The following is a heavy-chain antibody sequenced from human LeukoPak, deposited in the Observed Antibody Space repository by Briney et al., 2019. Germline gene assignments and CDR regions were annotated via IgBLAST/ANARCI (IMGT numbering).Heavy chain of an antibody. CDR3: ARVQIVVVLAAHDWKVDAFDI. J-gene: IGHJ3*02. D-gene: IGHD2-2*01. CDR1: GGSISSVDYY. CDR2: IYYSGST. Sequence: SDTLSLTCTVSGGSISSVDYYWSWIRQPPGKGLEWIGYIYYSGSTYYNPSLKSRVTISVDTSKNQFSLKLSSVTAADTAVYYCARVQIVVVLAAHDWKVDAFDIWGQGTMVTVSS. V-gene: IGHV4-30-4*02.